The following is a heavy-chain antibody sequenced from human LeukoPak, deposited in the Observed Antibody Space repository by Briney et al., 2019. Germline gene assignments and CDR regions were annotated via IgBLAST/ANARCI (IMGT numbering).Heavy chain of an antibody. J-gene: IGHJ6*02. CDR1: GGTFSSYA. V-gene: IGHV1-69*13. Sequence: VKDSCKASGGTFSSYAISWVRQAPGQGLEWMGGIIPIFGTANYAQKFQGRVTITADESTSTAYMELSSLRSEDTAVYYCARETHTAMAVGLYYYGMDVWGQGTTVTVSS. CDR2: IIPIFGTA. CDR3: ARETHTAMAVGLYYYGMDV. D-gene: IGHD5-18*01.